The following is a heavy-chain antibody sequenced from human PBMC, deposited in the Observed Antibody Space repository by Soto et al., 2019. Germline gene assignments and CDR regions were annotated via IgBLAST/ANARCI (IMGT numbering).Heavy chain of an antibody. D-gene: IGHD4-17*01. CDR3: AHAGDYDLLSFDH. Sequence: QITLKESGPPLVRPAPTLTLTCAFSGFSLTTTSMGVAWIRQPPGKALEWLALLYWDDDQRYSPSLKDRLTISKDTSRSRVVLTISNMNPEDTGTYFCAHAGDYDLLSFDHWGPGTLVTVSS. J-gene: IGHJ4*02. CDR1: GFSLTTTSMG. CDR2: LYWDDDQ. V-gene: IGHV2-5*02.